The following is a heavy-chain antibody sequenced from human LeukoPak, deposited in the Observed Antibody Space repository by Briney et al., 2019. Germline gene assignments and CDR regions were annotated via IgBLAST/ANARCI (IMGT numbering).Heavy chain of an antibody. CDR1: GCTFTGYY. Sequence: GASVKVSCKASGCTFTGYYMHWVRQAPGQGLEWMGWINPNSGGTNYAQKFQGRVTMTRDTSISTAYMELSRLRSDDTAVYYCARDSDTAMVTGPDYWGQGTLVTVSS. CDR2: INPNSGGT. D-gene: IGHD5-18*01. J-gene: IGHJ4*02. CDR3: ARDSDTAMVTGPDY. V-gene: IGHV1-2*02.